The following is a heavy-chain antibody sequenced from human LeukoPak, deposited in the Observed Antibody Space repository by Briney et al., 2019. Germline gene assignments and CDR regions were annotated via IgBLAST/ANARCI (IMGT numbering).Heavy chain of an antibody. D-gene: IGHD3-22*01. Sequence: GGSLRLSCAASGFSFSSYSFNWVRQAPGKGLEWVSSINTVGSYIYYADSLKGRFTISRDNANNSVYLQMDSLRAEDSPVYYCARLRRNTDSTGFFYYYDYWGQGTLVTVSS. CDR1: GFSFSSYS. CDR3: ARLRRNTDSTGFFYYYDY. J-gene: IGHJ4*02. CDR2: INTVGSYI. V-gene: IGHV3-21*06.